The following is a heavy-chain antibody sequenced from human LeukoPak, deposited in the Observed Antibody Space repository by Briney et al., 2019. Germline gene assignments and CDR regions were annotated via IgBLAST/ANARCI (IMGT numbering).Heavy chain of an antibody. Sequence: SETLSLTCTVSGGCISSYYWSWIRQPPGKGLEWIGYIYYSGSTNYNPSPKSRVTISVDTSKNQFSLKLSSVTAADTAVYYCARWRTARSGIDPWGQGTLVTVSS. D-gene: IGHD3-3*01. V-gene: IGHV4-59*08. CDR1: GGCISSYY. CDR2: IYYSGST. J-gene: IGHJ5*02. CDR3: ARWRTARSGIDP.